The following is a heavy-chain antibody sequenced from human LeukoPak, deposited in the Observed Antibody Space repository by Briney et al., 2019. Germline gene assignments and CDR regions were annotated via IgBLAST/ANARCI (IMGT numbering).Heavy chain of an antibody. V-gene: IGHV4-59*08. Sequence: PSETLSLTCTVSGGSISSYYWSWIRQPPGKGLEWIAYISDIGSISYNPSLKSRVTISSDTSKNQFSLKLSSVTAADTAVYYCAGHHPRNTVDFWGQGTLVTVSS. CDR2: ISDIGSI. D-gene: IGHD2/OR15-2a*01. J-gene: IGHJ4*02. CDR3: AGHHPRNTVDF. CDR1: GGSISSYY.